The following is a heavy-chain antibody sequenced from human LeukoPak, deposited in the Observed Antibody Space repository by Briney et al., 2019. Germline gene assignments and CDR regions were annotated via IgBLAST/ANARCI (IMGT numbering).Heavy chain of an antibody. V-gene: IGHV1-46*01. CDR3: ARGRFRKSSGYPAAFDI. CDR1: GYTFTSYY. CDR2: INPSGGST. J-gene: IGHJ3*02. Sequence: ASVKVSCKASGYTFTSYYMHWVRQAPGQGLEWMGIINPSGGSTSYAQKFQGRVTMTRDTSTSTVYMELSSLRSEDTAVYYCARGRFRKSSGYPAAFDIWGQGTMVTVSS. D-gene: IGHD3-22*01.